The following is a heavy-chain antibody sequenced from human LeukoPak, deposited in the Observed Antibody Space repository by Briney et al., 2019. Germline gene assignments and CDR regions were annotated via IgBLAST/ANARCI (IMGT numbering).Heavy chain of an antibody. Sequence: PGGSLRLSCAASGFTVSSSYMNWVRQAPGKGLEWVSLIYSGGGTYYADSVKGRFTISRDNSKNTLYLQMNSLRAEDTAVYYCAGNYYDSSAYYYFDYWGQGTLVTVSS. CDR2: IYSGGGT. CDR3: AGNYYDSSAYYYFDY. D-gene: IGHD3-22*01. CDR1: GFTVSSSY. V-gene: IGHV3-66*01. J-gene: IGHJ4*02.